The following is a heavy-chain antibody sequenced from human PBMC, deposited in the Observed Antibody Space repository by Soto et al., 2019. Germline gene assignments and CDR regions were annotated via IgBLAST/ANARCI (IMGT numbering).Heavy chain of an antibody. V-gene: IGHV3-7*01. CDR3: ARRAAVVGLDY. D-gene: IGHD6-13*01. CDR2: IKKDGSEK. CDR1: EFSFSDYW. Sequence: EVQLVESGGGFVQPGGSLRLSCSASEFSFSDYWMTWVRQAPGKGLEWVASIKKDGSEKSYVDSVKGRFTISRDNAKKSLYLHMSRLRVEDTAVYYCARRAAVVGLDYWGQGALVTVSS. J-gene: IGHJ4*02.